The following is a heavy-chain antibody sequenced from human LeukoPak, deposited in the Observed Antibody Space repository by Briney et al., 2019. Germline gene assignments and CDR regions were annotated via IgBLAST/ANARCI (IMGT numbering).Heavy chain of an antibody. D-gene: IGHD6-19*01. J-gene: IGHJ4*02. V-gene: IGHV3-33*01. CDR1: GFTFSSYG. CDR2: IWYDGSNK. Sequence: GRSLRLSCAASGFTFSSYGMHWVRQAPGKGLEWVAVIWYDGSNKYYADSVKGRFTISRDNSKNTLYLQMNSLRAEDTAVYYCARDRRPGIAVAGTVGFDYWGQGTLVTVSS. CDR3: ARDRRPGIAVAGTVGFDY.